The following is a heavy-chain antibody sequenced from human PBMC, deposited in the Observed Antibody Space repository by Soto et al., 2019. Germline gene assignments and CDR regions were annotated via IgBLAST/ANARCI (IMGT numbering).Heavy chain of an antibody. J-gene: IGHJ5*02. CDR2: ISYDGSNK. Sequence: QVQLVESGGGVVQPGRSLRLSCAASGFTFSSYAMHWVRQAPGKGLEWVAVISYDGSNKYYADSVKGRFTISRDNSKNTLYLQMNSLRAEDTAVYYCARDRHSSADGLFWFDPWGQGTLVTVSS. V-gene: IGHV3-30-3*01. D-gene: IGHD6-13*01. CDR3: ARDRHSSADGLFWFDP. CDR1: GFTFSSYA.